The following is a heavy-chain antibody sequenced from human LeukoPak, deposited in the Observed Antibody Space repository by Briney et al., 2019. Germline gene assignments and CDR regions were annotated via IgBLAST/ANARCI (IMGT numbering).Heavy chain of an antibody. CDR1: GFTLSGSA. CDR3: TVVHGTYFDY. CDR2: IRSKANSYAT. D-gene: IGHD2-15*01. V-gene: IGHV3-73*01. Sequence: GGSLKLSCAASGFTLSGSAMHWVRQASGKGLEWVGRIRSKANSYATAYAASVKGRFTISRDDSKNTAYLQMNSLKTEDTAVYYCTVVHGTYFDYWGQGTLVTVSS. J-gene: IGHJ4*02.